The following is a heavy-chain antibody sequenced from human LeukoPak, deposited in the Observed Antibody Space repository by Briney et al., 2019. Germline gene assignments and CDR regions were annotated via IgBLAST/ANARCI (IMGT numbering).Heavy chain of an antibody. CDR1: GFTFSSYS. J-gene: IGHJ4*02. D-gene: IGHD6-19*01. Sequence: GGSLRLSCAASGFTFSSYSMNWVRQAPGKGLEWVSYISSSSSTIYYADSVRGRFTISRDNAKNSLYLQMNSLRAEDTAVYYCASGSWYSSGWYWGDYWGQGTLVSVSS. CDR3: ASGSWYSSGWYWGDY. CDR2: ISSSSSTI. V-gene: IGHV3-48*01.